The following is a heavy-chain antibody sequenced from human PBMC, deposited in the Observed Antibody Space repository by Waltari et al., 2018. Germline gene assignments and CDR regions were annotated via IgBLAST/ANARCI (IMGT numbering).Heavy chain of an antibody. CDR2: INSDGSST. D-gene: IGHD1-26*01. Sequence: EVQLVESGGGLVQPGGSLRLSCAASGFTFSSSWLHWVRQAPGKGLGWVSRINSDGSSTSYADSVKGRFTISRDNAKNTLYLQMNSLRAEDTAVYYCARVSGSRPFDYWGQGTLVTVSS. J-gene: IGHJ4*02. V-gene: IGHV3-74*01. CDR3: ARVSGSRPFDY. CDR1: GFTFSSSW.